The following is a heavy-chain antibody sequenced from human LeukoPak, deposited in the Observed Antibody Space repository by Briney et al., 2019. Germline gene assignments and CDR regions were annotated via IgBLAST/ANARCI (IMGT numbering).Heavy chain of an antibody. J-gene: IGHJ3*02. CDR1: GFTFSDYY. Sequence: PGGSLRLSCAASGFTFSDYYMSWIRQAPGKGLEWVSYISSSGSTIYYADSVKGRFTISRDNAKNSLYLQMNSLRAEDTAVYYCAKDHSSGYPDAFDIWGQGTMVTVSS. V-gene: IGHV3-11*01. CDR2: ISSSGSTI. CDR3: AKDHSSGYPDAFDI. D-gene: IGHD3-10*01.